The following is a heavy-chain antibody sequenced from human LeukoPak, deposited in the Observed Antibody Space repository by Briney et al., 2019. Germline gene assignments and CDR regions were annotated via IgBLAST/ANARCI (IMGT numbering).Heavy chain of an antibody. CDR1: GYTFTSNY. D-gene: IGHD3-9*01. V-gene: IGHV1-46*01. Sequence: GASVKVSCKAFGYTFTSNYMHWLRQAPGQGPEWMAVISPSGASTTYAQQFQGRVTLTRDMSTSTDYLELSSLRSEDTAVYYCARDAGDILTGYYTYYYYMDVWGKGTTVTVSS. CDR2: ISPSGAST. CDR3: ARDAGDILTGYYTYYYYMDV. J-gene: IGHJ6*03.